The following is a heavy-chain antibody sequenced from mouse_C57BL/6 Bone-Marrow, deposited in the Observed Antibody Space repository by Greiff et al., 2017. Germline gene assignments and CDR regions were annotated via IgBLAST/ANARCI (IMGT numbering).Heavy chain of an antibody. D-gene: IGHD2-14*01. J-gene: IGHJ2*01. Sequence: QVQLQQSGAELARPGASGKMSCKASGYTFTSYTMHWVKQRPGQGLEWIGYINPSSGYTKYNQKFKDKATLTADKSSSTAYMQLSSLTSEDSAVYYCGVRRGLHYWGQGTTLTVFS. CDR2: INPSSGYT. CDR3: GVRRGLHY. CDR1: GYTFTSYT. V-gene: IGHV1-4*01.